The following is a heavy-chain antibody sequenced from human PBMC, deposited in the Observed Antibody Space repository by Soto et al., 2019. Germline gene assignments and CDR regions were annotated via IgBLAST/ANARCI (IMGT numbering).Heavy chain of an antibody. CDR3: AKYNGQRGTNNWYVDR. D-gene: IGHD2-8*01. J-gene: IGHJ2*01. V-gene: IGHV3-23*01. CDR1: GFTLTRNA. Sequence: EVQLLESGGDLVQPGGSLRLSCAASGFTLTRNAMVWVRQTPGKGLEWVSGVSNGGDYIFYADSVKGRFTISRDHSKNTLHLQMNRLSADDTALYYCAKYNGQRGTNNWYVDRWGRGNRVTVSS. CDR2: VSNGGDYI.